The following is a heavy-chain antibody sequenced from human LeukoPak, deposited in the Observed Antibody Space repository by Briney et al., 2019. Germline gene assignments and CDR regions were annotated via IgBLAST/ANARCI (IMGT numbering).Heavy chain of an antibody. V-gene: IGHV4-39*07. J-gene: IGHJ6*03. D-gene: IGHD3-22*01. CDR1: GGSISSSSYY. CDR2: IYYSGST. CDR3: ASEMYYYDSRSYYYYMDV. Sequence: SPSETLSLTCTVSGGSISSSSYYWGWIRQPPGKGLEWIGSIYYSGSTFYNPSLKSRVTISVDTSKNQFSLKLSSVTAADTAVYYCASEMYYYDSRSYYYYMDVWGKGTTVTVSS.